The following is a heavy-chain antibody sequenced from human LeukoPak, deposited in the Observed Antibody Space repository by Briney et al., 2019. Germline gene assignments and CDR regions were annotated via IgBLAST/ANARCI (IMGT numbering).Heavy chain of an antibody. V-gene: IGHV1-18*01. Sequence: GASVKVSCKASGYTFTSYGISWVRQAPGQGLEWMGWISAYNGNTNYAQKLQGRVTMTTDTSTSTAYVELRSLRSDDTAVYYCARAEGIPAMVDYWGQGTLVTVSS. CDR1: GYTFTSYG. CDR2: ISAYNGNT. D-gene: IGHD5-18*01. J-gene: IGHJ4*02. CDR3: ARAEGIPAMVDY.